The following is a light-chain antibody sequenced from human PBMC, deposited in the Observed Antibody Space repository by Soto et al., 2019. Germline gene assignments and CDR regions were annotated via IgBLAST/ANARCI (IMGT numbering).Light chain of an antibody. Sequence: DIQMTQSPSTLSASVGDRVTITCRASQSISSWLAWYQQKPGKAPKLLIYDASSLESGVPSRFSGSGSGTEFTLTISSLQTDDFATYYCQEYNSYSWTFGQGTKVEIK. CDR1: QSISSW. CDR3: QEYNSYSWT. CDR2: DAS. J-gene: IGKJ1*01. V-gene: IGKV1-5*01.